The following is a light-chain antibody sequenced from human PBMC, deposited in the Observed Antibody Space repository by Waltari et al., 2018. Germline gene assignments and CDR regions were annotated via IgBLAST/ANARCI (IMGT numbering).Light chain of an antibody. CDR2: AAS. J-gene: IGKJ1*01. CDR3: QNHERLPAT. Sequence: EVVLTQSPGTLSLSPGEGATLSCRASQSVGRYIVWYQQKPGQAPRLLIYAASSRAPGIPDRFSGSGFGTDFSLTISRLEPEDFAVYYCQNHERLPATFGQGTKVEIK. V-gene: IGKV3-20*01. CDR1: QSVGRY.